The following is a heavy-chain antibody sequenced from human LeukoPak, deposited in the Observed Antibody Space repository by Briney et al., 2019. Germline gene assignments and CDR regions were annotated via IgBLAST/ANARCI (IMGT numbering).Heavy chain of an antibody. CDR2: ISGSGGST. V-gene: IGHV3-23*01. J-gene: IGHJ4*02. CDR1: GFTFSSYA. CDR3: ANAYSSSWYVDY. Sequence: PGGSLRLSCAASGFTFSSYAMSWVRQAPGKGLEWVSAISGSGGSTYYADSVKGRFTISRDNSKNTLYLQMNSLRAEDTAVYYCANAYSSSWYVDYWGQGTLVTVSS. D-gene: IGHD6-13*01.